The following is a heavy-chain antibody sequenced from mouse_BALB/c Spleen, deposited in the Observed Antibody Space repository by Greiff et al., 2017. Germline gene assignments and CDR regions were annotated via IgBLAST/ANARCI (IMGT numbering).Heavy chain of an antibody. CDR1: GFSLTSYG. D-gene: IGHD1-1*01. J-gene: IGHJ3*01. CDR2: IWSGGST. CDR3: ARDNMYDGRSYLAWFAY. Sequence: QVQLKESGPGLVQPSQSLSITCTVSGFSLTSYGVHWVRQSPGKGLEWLGVIWSGGSTDYNAAFISRLSISKDNSKSQVFFKMNSLKANDTAIYYWARDNMYDGRSYLAWFAYWGQGTLVTVAA. V-gene: IGHV2-2*02.